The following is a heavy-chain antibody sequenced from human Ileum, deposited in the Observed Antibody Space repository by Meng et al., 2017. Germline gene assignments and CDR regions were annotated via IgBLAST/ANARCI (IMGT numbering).Heavy chain of an antibody. CDR2: IHNNWST. D-gene: IGHD6-13*01. V-gene: IGHV4-4*02. J-gene: IGHJ4*02. CDR1: GGSFSSRHW. CDR3: ASLGPRTAAGRVYYFDY. Sequence: VIPLGALSHALHAPGGSFSSRHWVCWVRQPPCKGLEVIWEIHNNWSTNYNPSPTSRVTISVDKYTNQFSLKLSSVTAADTAVYYCASLGPRTAAGRVYYFDYWGQGTLVTVSS.